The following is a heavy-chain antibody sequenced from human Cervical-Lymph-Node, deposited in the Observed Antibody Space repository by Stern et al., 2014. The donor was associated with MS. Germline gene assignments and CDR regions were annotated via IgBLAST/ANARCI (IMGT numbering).Heavy chain of an antibody. Sequence: VQLVESGGGVVQPGRSLRLSCAASGFTFRTYALHWVRQAPGKGLEWVAVISYDGSKNYYADSVKGRFNISRDNSKNTLYLQMDSLSVEDTAAYYWVRDVRTYCGGDCHNFYYYGMDVWGQGTTVTVSS. J-gene: IGHJ6*02. V-gene: IGHV3-30*01. CDR3: VRDVRTYCGGDCHNFYYYGMDV. CDR2: ISYDGSKN. D-gene: IGHD2-21*02. CDR1: GFTFRTYA.